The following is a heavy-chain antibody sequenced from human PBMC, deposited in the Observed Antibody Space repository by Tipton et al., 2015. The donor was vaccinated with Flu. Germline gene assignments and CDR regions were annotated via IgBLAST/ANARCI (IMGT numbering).Heavy chain of an antibody. D-gene: IGHD3-10*02. CDR2: IYYSGST. CDR1: GGSISSYY. J-gene: IGHJ4*02. V-gene: IGHV4-59*08. CDR3: ARLSYYDVDLKNFYFDH. Sequence: TLSLTCTVSGGSISSYYWSWIRQPPGKGLEWIGYIYYSGSTNYNPSLKSRVTISVDTSKNQFSLKLSSVTAADTAVYYCARLSYYDVDLKNFYFDHWGQGALVTVSS.